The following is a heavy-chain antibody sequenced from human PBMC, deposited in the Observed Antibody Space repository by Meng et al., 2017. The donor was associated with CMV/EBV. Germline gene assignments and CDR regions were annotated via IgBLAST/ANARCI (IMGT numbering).Heavy chain of an antibody. V-gene: IGHV3-30*02. Sequence: GGSLRLSCAASGFTFNNYGMHWVRQAPGKGLEWVAFIRHDGSVEYHADSVKGRFTISRDKGKSTLFLQMNSLRPEDTAVYYCAKETVDVDSGMDVWGQGATVTVSS. J-gene: IGHJ6*02. D-gene: IGHD5-12*01. CDR2: IRHDGSVE. CDR3: AKETVDVDSGMDV. CDR1: GFTFNNYG.